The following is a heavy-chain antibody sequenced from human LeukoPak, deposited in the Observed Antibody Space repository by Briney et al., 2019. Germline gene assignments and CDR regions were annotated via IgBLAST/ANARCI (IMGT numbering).Heavy chain of an antibody. CDR3: ARAYYESSAYRHAVYFDY. CDR2: IIPILGIA. J-gene: IGHJ4*02. CDR1: GGTFSSYA. Sequence: ASVKVSCKASGGTFSSYAISWVRQAPGQGLEWMGRIIPILGIANYAQKFQGRVTITADKSTSTAYMELSSLRSDDTAVYYCARAYYESSAYRHAVYFDYWGQGTLVTVSS. V-gene: IGHV1-69*04. D-gene: IGHD3-22*01.